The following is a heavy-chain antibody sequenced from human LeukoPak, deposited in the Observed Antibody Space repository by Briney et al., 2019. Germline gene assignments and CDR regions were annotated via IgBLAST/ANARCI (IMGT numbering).Heavy chain of an antibody. J-gene: IGHJ4*02. Sequence: PSETLSLTCTVSGGSISSNTYYWGCIRQPPGKGLEWIGSISYSGSTYYNPSLKSRVTISVDTSKNQFSLKLSSVTAADTDVYYCASYITPGERGFNYWGQGTLVTVSS. V-gene: IGHV4-39*01. CDR2: ISYSGST. CDR3: ASYITPGERGFNY. CDR1: GGSISSNTYY. D-gene: IGHD3-3*01.